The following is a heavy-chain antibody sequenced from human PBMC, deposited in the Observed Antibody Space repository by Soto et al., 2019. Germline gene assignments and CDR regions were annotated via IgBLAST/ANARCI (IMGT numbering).Heavy chain of an antibody. CDR2: IYYSGST. D-gene: IGHD3-3*01. Sequence: SETLSLTCTVSGGSISSYYWSWIRQPPGKGLEWIGYIYYSGSTNYNPSLKSRVTISVDTSKNQFSLKLSSVTAADTAVYYCARGIKVFGTSSNWFDPWGQGTLVTVSS. CDR3: ARGIKVFGTSSNWFDP. CDR1: GGSISSYY. J-gene: IGHJ5*02. V-gene: IGHV4-59*12.